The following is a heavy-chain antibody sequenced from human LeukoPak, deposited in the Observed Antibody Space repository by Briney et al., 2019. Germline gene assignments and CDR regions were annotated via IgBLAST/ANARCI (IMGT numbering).Heavy chain of an antibody. CDR1: GGSISSYY. J-gene: IGHJ4*02. CDR2: IYYSGST. D-gene: IGHD3-22*01. Sequence: SETLSLTCTVSGGSISSYYWSWIRQPPGKGLEWIWYIYYSGSTNYNPSLKSRVTISVDTSKNQFSLKLSSVTAADTAVYYCARADSSGYYSLFDYWGQGTLVTVSS. CDR3: ARADSSGYYSLFDY. V-gene: IGHV4-59*01.